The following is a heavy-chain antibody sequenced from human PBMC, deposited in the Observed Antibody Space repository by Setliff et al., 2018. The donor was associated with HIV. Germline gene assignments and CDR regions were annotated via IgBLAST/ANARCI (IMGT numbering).Heavy chain of an antibody. CDR1: GGSVISINS. CDR3: AKSRWLARNGGAFDV. V-gene: IGHV4-4*02. CDR2: IFKSGDT. J-gene: IGHJ3*01. D-gene: IGHD6-19*01. Sequence: SETLSLTCDVSGGSVISINSWSWVRQSPGKGLEWIGEIFKSGDTGYNPSLRSRVTMSLDGSKNQLSLTLTSVTAADTALYYCAKSRWLARNGGAFDVWGQGTMVTVSS.